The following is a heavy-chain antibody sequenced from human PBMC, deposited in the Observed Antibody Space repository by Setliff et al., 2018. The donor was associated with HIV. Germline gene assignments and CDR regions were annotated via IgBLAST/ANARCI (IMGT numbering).Heavy chain of an antibody. D-gene: IGHD6-19*01. CDR1: GFSISSRYY. CDR3: ARDRSSGWSKDWFDT. V-gene: IGHV4-38-2*02. Sequence: SETLSLTCDVSGFSISSRYYWGWIRQSPGKGLEWIGNIYHTGSSYYNPSFNSRVTMSVDTSKNQFSLRLTSVTAADTAMYHCARDRSSGWSKDWFDTWGQGILVTVSS. CDR2: IYHTGSS. J-gene: IGHJ5*02.